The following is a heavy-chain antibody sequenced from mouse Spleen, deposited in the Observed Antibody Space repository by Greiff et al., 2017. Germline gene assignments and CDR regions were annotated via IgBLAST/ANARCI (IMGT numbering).Heavy chain of an antibody. CDR2: ISNLAYSI. CDR3: ARPRGVYWYFDV. J-gene: IGHJ1*01. Sequence: EVKVEESGGGLVKPGGSLKLSCAASGFTFSDYGMAWVRQAPGKGPEWVAFISNLAYSIYYADTVTGRFTISRENAKNTLYLEMSSLRSEDTAMYYCARPRGVYWYFDVWGAGTTVTVSS. CDR1: GFTFSDYG. V-gene: IGHV5-15*04.